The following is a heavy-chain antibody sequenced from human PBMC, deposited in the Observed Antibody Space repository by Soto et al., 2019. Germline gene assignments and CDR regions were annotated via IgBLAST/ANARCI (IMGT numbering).Heavy chain of an antibody. V-gene: IGHV1-8*01. J-gene: IGHJ6*02. CDR1: GYTFTSYD. D-gene: IGHD6-13*01. Sequence: QVQLVQSGAEVKKPGASVKVSCKASGYTFTSYDINWVRQATGQGLEGMGWMNPNSGNTGYAQKFQGRVTMTRNTSISTANMELSSLRSEDTAVYYCARGGIAAAGPSGYYYYYGMDVWGQGTTVTVSS. CDR2: MNPNSGNT. CDR3: ARGGIAAAGPSGYYYYYGMDV.